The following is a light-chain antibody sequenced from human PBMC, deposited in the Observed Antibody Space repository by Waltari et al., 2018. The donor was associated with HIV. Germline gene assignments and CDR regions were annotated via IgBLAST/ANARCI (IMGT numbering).Light chain of an antibody. CDR1: NIGSKS. CDR3: QVWDSSSDHVV. Sequence: SYVLTQPPSVSVAPGKTARITCGGNNIGSKSVHWYQQKPGQAPVLVIYYDSDRPSGIPWRFSASNSGNTATLTISRVEAGDEADYYCQVWDSSSDHVVFGGGTKLTVL. CDR2: YDS. V-gene: IGLV3-21*04. J-gene: IGLJ2*01.